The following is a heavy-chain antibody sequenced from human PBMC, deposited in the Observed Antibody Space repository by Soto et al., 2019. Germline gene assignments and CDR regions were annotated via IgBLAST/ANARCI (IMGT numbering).Heavy chain of an antibody. CDR2: ISWNSGSI. J-gene: IGHJ4*02. V-gene: IGHV3-9*01. CDR1: GFTFDDYA. Sequence: GGSLRLSCAASGFTFDDYAMHWVRQAPGKGLEWVSGISWNSGSIGYADSVKGRFTISRDNAKNSLYLQMNSLRAEDTALYYCAKDILTQAYYGSGSYDHWGQGTLVTVSS. CDR3: AKDILTQAYYGSGSYDH. D-gene: IGHD3-10*01.